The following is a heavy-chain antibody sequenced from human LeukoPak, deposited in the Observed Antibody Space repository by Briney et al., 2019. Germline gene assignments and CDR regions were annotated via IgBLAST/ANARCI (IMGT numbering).Heavy chain of an antibody. V-gene: IGHV4-39*01. CDR1: GGSISGITNY. CDR3: ARLERQWLSLDY. J-gene: IGHJ4*02. D-gene: IGHD6-19*01. Sequence: SETLSLTCTLSGGSISGITNYWVWIRQSPGQGLEWIGRISDRGTTYYNSSPRSRVSISVDTSKNQFSLNVTSVTAADTAVYFCARLERQWLSLDYWGQGTLVTAST. CDR2: ISDRGTT.